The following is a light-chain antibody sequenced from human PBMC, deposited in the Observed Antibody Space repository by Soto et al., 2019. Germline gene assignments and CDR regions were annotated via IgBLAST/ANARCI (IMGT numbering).Light chain of an antibody. CDR3: SSYTSSSPVV. V-gene: IGLV2-14*01. J-gene: IGLJ2*01. CDR2: DVS. CDR1: SSDVVGYNY. Sequence: QSALTQPASVSGSPGQSITISCTGTSSDVVGYNYVSWYQQHPGKAPKLMIYDVSNRPSGVSNRFSGSKSGNTASLTISGLQAEDEADYSCSSYTSSSPVVFGGGTKLTVL.